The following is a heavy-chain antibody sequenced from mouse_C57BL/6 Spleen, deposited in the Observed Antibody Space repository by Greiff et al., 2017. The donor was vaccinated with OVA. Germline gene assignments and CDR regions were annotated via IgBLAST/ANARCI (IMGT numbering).Heavy chain of an antibody. CDR3: ARKDGYYLYFDV. D-gene: IGHD2-3*01. J-gene: IGHJ1*03. V-gene: IGHV1-81*01. Sequence: QVQLQQSGAELARPGASVKLSCKASGYTFTSYGISWVKQRTGQGLEWIGAIYPRSGNTYYNEKFKGKATLTADKSSSTAYMELRSLTSEDSAVYFCARKDGYYLYFDVWGTGTTVTVSS. CDR1: GYTFTSYG. CDR2: IYPRSGNT.